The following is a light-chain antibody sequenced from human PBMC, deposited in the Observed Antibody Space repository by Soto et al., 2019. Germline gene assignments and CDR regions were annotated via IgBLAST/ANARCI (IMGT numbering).Light chain of an antibody. J-gene: IGLJ2*01. CDR3: SSFTSKSTLI. V-gene: IGLV2-14*01. CDR1: MRDVGAYNL. Sequence: QSALTQPASVSGSPGQSMTISCAGTMRDVGAYNLVSWYQQHPGRVPQLIIYEVRNRPSGISFRFSGSKSGNTASLTISGLQAEDEADYYCSSFTSKSTLIFGGGTKVTVL. CDR2: EVR.